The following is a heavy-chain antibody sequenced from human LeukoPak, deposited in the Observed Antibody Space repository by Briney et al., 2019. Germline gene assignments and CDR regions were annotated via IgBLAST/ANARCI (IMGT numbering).Heavy chain of an antibody. D-gene: IGHD3-9*01. CDR3: ARVNDILTGFYGWFDP. J-gene: IGHJ5*02. CDR2: ISAYNGNT. V-gene: IGHV1-18*01. CDR1: GYTFTSYG. Sequence: ASVKVSCKASGYTFTSYGISWVRQAPGQGLEWMGWISAYNGNTNYAQKLQGRVTMTTDTSTSTAYMELRSLRSDDTAVYYCARVNDILTGFYGWFDPWGQGTLVTVSS.